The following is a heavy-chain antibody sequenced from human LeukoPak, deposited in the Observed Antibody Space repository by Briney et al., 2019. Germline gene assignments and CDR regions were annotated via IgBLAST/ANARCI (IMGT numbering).Heavy chain of an antibody. CDR2: ISAYNGNT. V-gene: IGHV1-18*01. J-gene: IGHJ4*02. CDR1: GYTFTIYG. D-gene: IGHD1-14*01. Sequence: GASVTVSFTGSGYTFTIYGISWGRQAQGQGKGWMGWISAYNGNTNYAQKLQGRVTMTTATSTSPAYMELRSLRSDDTAVYYCARAGISDVTTDFDYWGQGTLVTVSS. CDR3: ARAGISDVTTDFDY.